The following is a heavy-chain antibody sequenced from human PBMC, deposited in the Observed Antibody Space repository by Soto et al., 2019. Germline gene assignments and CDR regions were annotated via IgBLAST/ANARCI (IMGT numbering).Heavy chain of an antibody. D-gene: IGHD1-7*01. V-gene: IGHV3-74*01. CDR1: GFTFSTYW. Sequence: EVQLVESGGGLVQPGGSLRLSCAASGFTFSTYWMHRVRQPPGKGLEWDSRINNDGSNRAYADSVKGRFTSSRDNAQSTLYLQMNSVRAEDTVVYYCARDPLVGTTDYGLDVWGQATTVSLSP. CDR2: INNDGSNR. J-gene: IGHJ6*01. CDR3: ARDPLVGTTDYGLDV.